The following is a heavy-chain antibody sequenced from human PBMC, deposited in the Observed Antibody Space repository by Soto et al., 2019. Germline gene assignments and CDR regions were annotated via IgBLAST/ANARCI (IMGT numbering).Heavy chain of an antibody. CDR3: GARVIGGHARPRRDGNGDFDY. J-gene: IGHJ4*02. D-gene: IGHD2-8*01. CDR2: ISYDGSNK. CDR1: GFTYSSYA. V-gene: IGHV3-30-3*01. Sequence: GGSLRPSCAASGFTYSSYAMHWVRQAPGKGLEWVAVISYDGSNKYSADSLKCRFTISRDNSKNTLYLQMNSLRAEDTAVYYWGARVIGGHARPRRDGNGDFDYCRRETLVSV.